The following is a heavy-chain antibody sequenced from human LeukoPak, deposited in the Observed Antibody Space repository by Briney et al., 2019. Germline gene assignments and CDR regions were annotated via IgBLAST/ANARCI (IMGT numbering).Heavy chain of an antibody. D-gene: IGHD3-22*01. CDR1: GFTFSSYS. Sequence: GGSLRLSCAASGFTFSSYSMNWVRQAPGKGLEWVSSISSSSSYIYYADSVKGRFTISRDNAKNSLYLQMNSLRAEDTAVYYCARDQPNDYYDSSGYDTSDYWGQGTLVTVSS. J-gene: IGHJ4*02. CDR3: ARDQPNDYYDSSGYDTSDY. CDR2: ISSSSSYI. V-gene: IGHV3-21*01.